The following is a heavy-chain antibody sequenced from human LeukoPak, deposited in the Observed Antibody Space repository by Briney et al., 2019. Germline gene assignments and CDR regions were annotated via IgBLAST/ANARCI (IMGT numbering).Heavy chain of an antibody. J-gene: IGHJ4*02. CDR1: GFTLSTYW. CDR2: IKQDGSEK. Sequence: PGGSLRLSCAASGFTLSTYWMTWVRQAPGKGLEWVANIKQDGSEKYYVDSVKGRFTISRDNAKNSLYLQMNSLGAEDTAMYYCVRDFRFLDDYWGQGTLVTVSS. CDR3: VRDFRFLDDY. V-gene: IGHV3-7*01. D-gene: IGHD3-3*01.